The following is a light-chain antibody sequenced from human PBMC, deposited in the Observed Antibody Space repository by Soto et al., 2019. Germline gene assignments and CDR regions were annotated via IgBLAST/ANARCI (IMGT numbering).Light chain of an antibody. Sequence: SYELTQAPSMSVAPGQTARITCGGNNIGSKSVHWYQQRPGQAPVVVIYDDTDRPSGIPERFSGSNSGNTATLTISGVEAGDEADYYCQVRDTNTDHLVFGGGTKLTVL. CDR3: QVRDTNTDHLV. CDR2: DDT. J-gene: IGLJ3*02. V-gene: IGLV3-21*02. CDR1: NIGSKS.